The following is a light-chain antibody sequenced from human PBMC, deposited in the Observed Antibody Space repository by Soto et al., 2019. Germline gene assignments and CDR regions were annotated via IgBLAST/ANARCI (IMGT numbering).Light chain of an antibody. CDR3: QHYDTFPYT. V-gene: IGKV1-9*01. CDR2: DAS. Sequence: DIQLTQSPSFLSPSIGESVTITCRASQVISTSLAWYQVKPGKAPKLLIYDASTLESGVSSGFSGSGSGTEFTLTISSLRPDDFATYYCQHYDTFPYTFGQGTKLEIK. CDR1: QVISTS. J-gene: IGKJ2*01.